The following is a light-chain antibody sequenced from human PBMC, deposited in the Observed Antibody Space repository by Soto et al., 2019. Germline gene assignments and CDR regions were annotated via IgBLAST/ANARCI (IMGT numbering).Light chain of an antibody. V-gene: IGKV3-11*01. CDR3: QQRSNWPIT. CDR2: DAS. Sequence: EIVLTQSPATLSLSPGERATLSCRASQSISHYLAWYQQKPGQDPRLLIYDASNRATGIPARFSGSGSGPDFTLTIRSLEPEDFAVFYCQQRSNWPITFGQGTRLEIK. CDR1: QSISHY. J-gene: IGKJ5*01.